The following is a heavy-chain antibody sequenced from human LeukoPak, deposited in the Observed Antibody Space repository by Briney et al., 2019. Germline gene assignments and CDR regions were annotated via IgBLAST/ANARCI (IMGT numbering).Heavy chain of an antibody. D-gene: IGHD4-17*01. CDR2: ISGSGGST. Sequence: PGGPLRLSCAASGFTFSSYAMSWVRQAPGKGLEWVSAISGSGGSTYYADSVKGRFTISRDNSKNTLFLQTNSLRADDTAIYYCAKNLESYGDSSTEYWGQGTLVTVSS. J-gene: IGHJ4*02. CDR1: GFTFSSYA. CDR3: AKNLESYGDSSTEY. V-gene: IGHV3-23*01.